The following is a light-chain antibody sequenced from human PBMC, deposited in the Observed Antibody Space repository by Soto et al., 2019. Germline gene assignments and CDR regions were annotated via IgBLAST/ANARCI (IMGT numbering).Light chain of an antibody. J-gene: IGKJ1*01. Sequence: AIRMTQSPASLSASTLDRVRITFLASQGISSYLAWYQQKPGKAPKLLIYAASTLQSGVPSTFSGSGSGTDFTLTISSRQPEDFATYYCQQSHSIPWTFGQGTKVDIK. CDR2: AAS. CDR3: QQSHSIPWT. V-gene: IGKV1-8*01. CDR1: QGISSY.